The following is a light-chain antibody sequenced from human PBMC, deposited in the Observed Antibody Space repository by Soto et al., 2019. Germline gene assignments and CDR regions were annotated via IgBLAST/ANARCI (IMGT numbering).Light chain of an antibody. CDR3: SSFTTSHTYV. CDR1: SSDVGGYNY. CDR2: EVT. Sequence: QSVLTQPASVSGSPGQSITISCTGTSSDVGGYNYVSWYQQHPGKAPKLMIFEVTNRPSGVPHRFSGSKSGNAASLTISGLQAEDEADYYCSSFTTSHTYVFGTGTKVTVL. V-gene: IGLV2-14*01. J-gene: IGLJ1*01.